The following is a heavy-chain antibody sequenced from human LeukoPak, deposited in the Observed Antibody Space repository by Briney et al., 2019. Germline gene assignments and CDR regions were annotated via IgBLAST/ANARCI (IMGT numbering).Heavy chain of an antibody. D-gene: IGHD6-19*01. J-gene: IGHJ4*02. CDR3: AKWAVSGRGFDY. CDR2: ITGSGGST. CDR1: GFTFSSYA. Sequence: GGSLRLSCAASGFTFSSYAMSWVRQAPGKGLEWVSDITGSGGSTHYADSVKGRFIISRDNSKNTLYLQMNSLRAEDTAVYYCAKWAVSGRGFDYWGQGTLVTVSS. V-gene: IGHV3-23*01.